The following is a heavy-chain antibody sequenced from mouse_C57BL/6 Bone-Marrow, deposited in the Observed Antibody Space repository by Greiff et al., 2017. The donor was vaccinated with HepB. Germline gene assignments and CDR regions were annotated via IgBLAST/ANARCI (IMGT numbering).Heavy chain of an antibody. D-gene: IGHD2-4*01. CDR2: INPSTGGT. V-gene: IGHV1-42*01. CDR3: ARQDYDDFDY. Sequence: VHVKQSGPELVKPGASVKISCKASGYSFTGYYMNWVKQSPEKSLEWIGEINPSTGGTTYNQKFKAKATLTVDKSSSTAYMQLKSLTSEDSAVYYCARQDYDDFDYWGQGTTLTVSS. J-gene: IGHJ2*01. CDR1: GYSFTGYY.